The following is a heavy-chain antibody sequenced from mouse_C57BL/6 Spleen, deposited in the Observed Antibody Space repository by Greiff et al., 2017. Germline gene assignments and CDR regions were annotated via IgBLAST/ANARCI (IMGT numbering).Heavy chain of an antibody. CDR1: GYTFTSYW. CDR3: ARGETRQTAQATDY. J-gene: IGHJ2*01. Sequence: QVQLQQPGAELVRPGTSVKLSCKASGYTFTSYWMHWVKQRPGQGLEWIGVIDPSDSYTNYNQKFKGKATLTVYTSSSTAYMQLSSLTSEDSAVYYCARGETRQTAQATDYWGQGTTLTVSS. D-gene: IGHD3-2*02. V-gene: IGHV1-59*01. CDR2: IDPSDSYT.